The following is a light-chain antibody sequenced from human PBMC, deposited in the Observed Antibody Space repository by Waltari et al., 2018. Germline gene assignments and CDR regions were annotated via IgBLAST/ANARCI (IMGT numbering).Light chain of an antibody. CDR3: NTRDISGDHLV. Sequence: SSEMTQEPAVSVALGQTVRITCQGGGLRTFYANWYQQEPGQAPPLVNYDENNRPSGIPDRFPGPRSGNTASLTISGAQAEDEADYYCNTRDISGDHLVFGSGTKVTVL. CDR1: GLRTFY. J-gene: IGLJ1*01. CDR2: DEN. V-gene: IGLV3-19*01.